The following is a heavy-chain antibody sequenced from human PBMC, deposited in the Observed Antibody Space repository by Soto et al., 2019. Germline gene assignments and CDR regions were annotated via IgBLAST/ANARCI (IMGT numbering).Heavy chain of an antibody. CDR3: ARADSSQNLYYYYGMDV. CDR1: GFTFSSYS. CDR2: ISSSSSYI. V-gene: IGHV3-21*01. Sequence: PGGSLRLSCAASGFTFSSYSMNWVRQAPGKGLEWVSSISSSSSYIYYADSVKGRFTISRDNAKNSLYLQMNSLRAEGTAVYYCARADSSQNLYYYYGMDVWGQGTTVTVSS. D-gene: IGHD6-13*01. J-gene: IGHJ6*02.